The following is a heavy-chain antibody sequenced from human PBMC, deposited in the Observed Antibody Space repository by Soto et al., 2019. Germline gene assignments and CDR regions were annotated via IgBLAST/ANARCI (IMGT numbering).Heavy chain of an antibody. V-gene: IGHV4-34*01. Sequence: QVQLQQWGAGLLKPSETLSLTCAVYGGSFSGYYWSWIRQPPGKGLEWIGEINHSGSTNYNPSLKSRVTISVDTSKNQFSLKLSSVTAADTAVYYCASNPYGSGSYYSDYWGQGTLVAVSS. J-gene: IGHJ4*02. CDR3: ASNPYGSGSYYSDY. CDR1: GGSFSGYY. D-gene: IGHD3-10*01. CDR2: INHSGST.